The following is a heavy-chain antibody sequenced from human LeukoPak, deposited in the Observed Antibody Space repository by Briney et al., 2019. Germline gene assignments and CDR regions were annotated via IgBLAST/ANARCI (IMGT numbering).Heavy chain of an antibody. J-gene: IGHJ4*02. V-gene: IGHV1-46*03. D-gene: IGHD4-17*01. Sequence: ASVKVSCKASGYTFTSYYMHWVRQAPGQGLEWMGWMNPNSGNTGYAQKFQGRVTMTRDTSTSTVYMELSSLRSEDTAVYYCARAGDYGDCLDYWGQGTLVTVSS. CDR1: GYTFTSYY. CDR3: ARAGDYGDCLDY. CDR2: MNPNSGNT.